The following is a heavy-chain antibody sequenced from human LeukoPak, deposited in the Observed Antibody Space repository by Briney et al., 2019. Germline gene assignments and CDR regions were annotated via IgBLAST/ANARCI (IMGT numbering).Heavy chain of an antibody. D-gene: IGHD3-3*01. Sequence: ESGPTLGNPTAAHTLTCTDSGLSLRTPRMGLSWIRQPPAKALEWHAHLFSNDKNSYTTYPNSRPTIPKETSQSPVVHAMSNLAPVVIATYYCARIVFWSGYDYWGQGTLVTVSS. V-gene: IGHV2-26*01. CDR3: ARIVFWSGYDY. CDR1: GLSLRTPRMG. J-gene: IGHJ4*02. CDR2: LFSNDKN.